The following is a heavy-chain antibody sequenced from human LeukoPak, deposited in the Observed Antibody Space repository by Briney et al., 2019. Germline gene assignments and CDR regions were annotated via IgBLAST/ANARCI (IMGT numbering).Heavy chain of an antibody. CDR3: ARDLLPGEPLDY. Sequence: ASVKVSCKASGYTFTSYYMHWVRQAPGQGLEWMGIINPSGGSTSYAQKFQGRVTMTRDTSTSTVYMELSSLRSEDTAVYHCARDLLPGEPLDYWGQGTLVTVSS. CDR2: INPSGGST. CDR1: GYTFTSYY. D-gene: IGHD1-26*01. V-gene: IGHV1-46*01. J-gene: IGHJ4*02.